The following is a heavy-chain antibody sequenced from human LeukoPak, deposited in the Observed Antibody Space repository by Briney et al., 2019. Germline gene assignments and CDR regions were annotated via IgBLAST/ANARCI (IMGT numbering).Heavy chain of an antibody. CDR2: IKSKTDGGTT. Sequence: GGSLRLSCAASGFTFSNAWMNWVRQAPGKGLEWVGRIKSKTDGGTTDYAAPVKGRFTISRDDSKNTLYLQMNSLKTEDTAVYYCTTEFPYLWELLHVYWGQGTLVTVSS. V-gene: IGHV3-15*07. D-gene: IGHD1-26*01. CDR3: TTEFPYLWELLHVY. J-gene: IGHJ4*02. CDR1: GFTFSNAW.